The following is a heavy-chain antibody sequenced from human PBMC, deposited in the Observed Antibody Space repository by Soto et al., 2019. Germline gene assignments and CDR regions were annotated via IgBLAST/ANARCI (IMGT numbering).Heavy chain of an antibody. CDR2: IFHDGNT. CDR1: GASIGSGGW. J-gene: IGHJ5*02. V-gene: IGHV4-4*02. D-gene: IGHD2-8*02. CDR3: ARHEGWTGPDQ. Sequence: QVHLQESGPGLVKPSATLSLTCAVSGASIGSGGWWSWVRQPPGKGLEWMAEIFHDGNTNYSPSLKSRVTISVDKSQNQFSLNVYSVTAADTAVYYCARHEGWTGPDQWGQGTLVTVSS.